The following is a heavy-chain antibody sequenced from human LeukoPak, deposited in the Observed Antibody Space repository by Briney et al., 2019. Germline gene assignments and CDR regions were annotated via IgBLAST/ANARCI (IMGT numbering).Heavy chain of an antibody. CDR1: GYTFTSYD. V-gene: IGHV1-8*03. Sequence: ASVKVSCKASGYTFTSYDINWMRQATGQGLEWMGWMNPNSGNTGYAQKFQGRVTITRNTSISTAYMELSSLRSEDTAVYYCARGRGIAAAEVDYWGQGTLVTVSS. CDR2: MNPNSGNT. CDR3: ARGRGIAAAEVDY. D-gene: IGHD6-13*01. J-gene: IGHJ4*02.